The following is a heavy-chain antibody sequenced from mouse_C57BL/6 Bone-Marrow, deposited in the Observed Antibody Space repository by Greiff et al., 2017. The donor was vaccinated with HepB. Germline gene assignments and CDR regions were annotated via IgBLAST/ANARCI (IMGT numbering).Heavy chain of an antibody. D-gene: IGHD1-1*01. CDR1: GFNIKDDY. CDR2: IDPENGDT. CDR3: TTQDYYGSSRFDY. Sequence: VQLQQSGAELVRPGASVKLSCTASGFNIKDDYMHWVKQRPEQGLEWIGWIDPENGDTEYDSKFQGKATITADTSANTAYRQLSSLTSEDTAFYYCTTQDYYGSSRFDYWGQGTPLTVSS. J-gene: IGHJ2*01. V-gene: IGHV14-4*01.